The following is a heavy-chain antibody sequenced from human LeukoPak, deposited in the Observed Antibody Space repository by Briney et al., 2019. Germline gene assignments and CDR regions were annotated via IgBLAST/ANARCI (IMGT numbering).Heavy chain of an antibody. V-gene: IGHV3-48*03. CDR1: GFTFSSYE. J-gene: IGHJ4*02. D-gene: IGHD5-24*01. Sequence: GGSLRLSCAASGFTFSSYEMNWVRQAPGKGLEWVSYISSSGSTIYYADSVKGRFTISRDNAKNSLCLQMNSLRAEDTAVYYCARGSGSYNPDWGQGTLVTVSS. CDR2: ISSSGSTI. CDR3: ARGSGSYNPD.